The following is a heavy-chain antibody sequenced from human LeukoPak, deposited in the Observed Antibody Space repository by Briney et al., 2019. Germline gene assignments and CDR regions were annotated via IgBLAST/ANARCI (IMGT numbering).Heavy chain of an antibody. CDR1: GGSTNNYY. V-gene: IGHV4-34*01. CDR2: INHSGST. D-gene: IGHD5-12*01. Sequence: SETLSLTCTVSGGSTNNYYWSWIRQPPGKGLEWIGEINHSGSTNYNPSLKSRVTISVDTSKNQFSLKLSSVTAADTAVYYCARGYSGYDEGSWFDPWGQGTLVTVSS. J-gene: IGHJ5*02. CDR3: ARGYSGYDEGSWFDP.